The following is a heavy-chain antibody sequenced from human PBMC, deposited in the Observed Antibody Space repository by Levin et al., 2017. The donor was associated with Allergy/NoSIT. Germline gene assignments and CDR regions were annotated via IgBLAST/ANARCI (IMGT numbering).Heavy chain of an antibody. CDR3: ARPGIVVVVAAAYRFDP. D-gene: IGHD2-15*01. J-gene: IGHJ5*02. V-gene: IGHV3-23*01. CDR2: ISGSGGST. Sequence: QAGGSLRLSCAASGFTFSSYAMSWVRQAPGKGLEWVSAISGSGGSTYYADSVKGRFTISRDNSKNTLYLRMNSLRAEDTAVYYCARPGIVVVVAAAYRFDPWGQGTLVTVSS. CDR1: GFTFSSYA.